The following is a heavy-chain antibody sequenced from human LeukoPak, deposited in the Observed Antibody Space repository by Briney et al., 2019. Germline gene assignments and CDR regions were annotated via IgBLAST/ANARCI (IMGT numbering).Heavy chain of an antibody. CDR2: LSGSGGST. V-gene: IGHV3-23*01. J-gene: IGHJ4*02. CDR1: GFTFSSFA. D-gene: IGHD6-6*01. Sequence: PGGSLRLSCAASGFTFSSFAMSWVRQAPGKGLEWVSTLSGSGGSTYYADSVRGRFTISRDNSKNTLYLQMNSLRAEDTAVYYCAKVSPSGSTSRRVYFDYWGQGTPVTVSS. CDR3: AKVSPSGSTSRRVYFDY.